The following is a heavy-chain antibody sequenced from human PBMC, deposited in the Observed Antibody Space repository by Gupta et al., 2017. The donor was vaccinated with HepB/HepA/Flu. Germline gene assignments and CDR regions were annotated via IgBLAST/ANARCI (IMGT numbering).Heavy chain of an antibody. J-gene: IGHJ6*02. CDR3: ARGGSYGIEYYYYGMDV. V-gene: IGHV1-2*04. D-gene: IGHD5-18*01. CDR2: INPNSGGT. CDR1: GYTFTGHS. Sequence: QVQLVQPGAEVKKPGASVNVSCKASGYTFTGHSMHWVRQAPGQGLEWMGWINPNSGGTNYAQKFQGWVTMTRDTSISTAYMELSRLRSDDTAVYYCARGGSYGIEYYYYGMDVWGQGTTVTVSS.